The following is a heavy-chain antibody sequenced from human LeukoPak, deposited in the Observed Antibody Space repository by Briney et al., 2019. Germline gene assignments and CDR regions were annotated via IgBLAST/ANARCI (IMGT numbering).Heavy chain of an antibody. Sequence: SETLSLTCTVSGDSIISSGYYWAWIRQPPGKGLEWIASILYNGGTYYSPSLKSPVAISIDTSKNQFSLMLSSVTAADTAVYYCAGHRERGIRGYCSDHCYGMDVWGQRTTVIVSS. V-gene: IGHV4-39*01. CDR3: AGHRERGIRGYCSDHCYGMDV. CDR1: GDSIISSGYY. J-gene: IGHJ6*02. CDR2: ILYNGGT. D-gene: IGHD2-15*01.